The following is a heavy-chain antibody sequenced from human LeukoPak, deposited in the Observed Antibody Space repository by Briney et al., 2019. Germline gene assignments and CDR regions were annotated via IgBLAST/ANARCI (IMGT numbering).Heavy chain of an antibody. D-gene: IGHD1-14*01. CDR3: AQLTLGYYYGMDV. J-gene: IGHJ6*02. CDR2: ISGSGGST. CDR1: GFTFSSYA. V-gene: IGHV3-23*01. Sequence: PGGSLGLSCAASGFTFSSYAMSWVRQAPGKGLEWVSAISGSGGSTYYADSVKGRFTISRDNSKNTLYLQMNSLRAEDTAVYYCAQLTLGYYYGMDVWGQGTTVTVSS.